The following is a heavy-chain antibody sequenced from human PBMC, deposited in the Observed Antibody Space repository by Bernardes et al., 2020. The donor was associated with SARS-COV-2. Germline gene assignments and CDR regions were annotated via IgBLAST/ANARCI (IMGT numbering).Heavy chain of an antibody. V-gene: IGHV3-23*01. CDR1: GFRFSSFA. Sequence: GGSLRLSCVASGFRFSSFAMSWVRQAPGKGLEWVSSIAGSGDYTYYADSVKGRFTISRDNSKNTVYLQLSSLRAEDTATYFCAKMVNKWLLPDAFDIWGQGTMVTVSS. J-gene: IGHJ3*02. CDR3: AKMVNKWLLPDAFDI. CDR2: IAGSGDYT. D-gene: IGHD3-22*01.